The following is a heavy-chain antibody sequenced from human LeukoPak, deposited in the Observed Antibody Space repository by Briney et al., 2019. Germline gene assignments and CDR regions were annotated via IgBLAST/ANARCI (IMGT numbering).Heavy chain of an antibody. CDR2: IKQDGSEK. J-gene: IGHJ6*02. CDR3: ARDINGMDV. CDR1: GFTFSAFW. D-gene: IGHD1-14*01. Sequence: GGSLRLSCAASGFTFSAFWMHWVRQAPGKGLEWVANIKQDGSEKYYVDSVKGRFTISRDNAKNSLYLQMNSLRAEDTAVYYCARDINGMDVWGQGTTVTVSS. V-gene: IGHV3-7*01.